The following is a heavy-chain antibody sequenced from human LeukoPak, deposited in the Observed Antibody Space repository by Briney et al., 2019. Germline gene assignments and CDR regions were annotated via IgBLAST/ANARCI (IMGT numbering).Heavy chain of an antibody. J-gene: IGHJ4*02. CDR3: ARESPPRDIAAAGGPFDY. CDR1: GGSISSGDYY. D-gene: IGHD6-13*01. CDR2: IYYSGST. Sequence: PSETLSLTCTVSGGSISSGDYYWSWIRQPPGKGLEWIGYIYYSGSTYYNPSLKSRVTISVDTSKNQFSLKLSSVTAADTAVYYCARESPPRDIAAAGGPFDYWGQGTLVTVSS. V-gene: IGHV4-30-4*01.